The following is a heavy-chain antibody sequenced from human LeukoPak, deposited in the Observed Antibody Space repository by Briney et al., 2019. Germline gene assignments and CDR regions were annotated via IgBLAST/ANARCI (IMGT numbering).Heavy chain of an antibody. CDR3: ARQDGDPYYAFDI. D-gene: IGHD4-17*01. CDR1: GGSISSSSYY. CDR2: IYYTGST. J-gene: IGHJ3*02. V-gene: IGHV4-39*01. Sequence: SETLSLTCTVSGGSISSSSYYWGWIRQPPGKGLEWIGSIYYTGSTYYNPSPKSRVAISINTSKNQFSLNLSSVTAADTAVYYCARQDGDPYYAFDIWGQGTMVTVSS.